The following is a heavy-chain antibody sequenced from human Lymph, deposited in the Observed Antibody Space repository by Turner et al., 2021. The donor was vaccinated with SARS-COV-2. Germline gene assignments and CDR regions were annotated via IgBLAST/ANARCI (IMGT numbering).Heavy chain of an antibody. D-gene: IGHD3-9*01. V-gene: IGHV3-30-3*01. Sequence: QVQLVESGGGVVQPGRSLRLSCAASGFTFSSYFMHWVRQAPGKGLEWLAVISYDGSNKYYADSVKGRFTISRDNSKNTLYVQMSSLRAEDTAVYYCARGLWLRGMFDFWGQGTLVTVSS. J-gene: IGHJ4*01. CDR2: ISYDGSNK. CDR1: GFTFSSYF. CDR3: ARGLWLRGMFDF.